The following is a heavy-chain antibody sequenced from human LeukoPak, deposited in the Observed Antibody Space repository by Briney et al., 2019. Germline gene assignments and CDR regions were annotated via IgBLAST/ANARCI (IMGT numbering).Heavy chain of an antibody. D-gene: IGHD6-6*01. V-gene: IGHV4-34*01. J-gene: IGHJ4*02. Sequence: SETLSLTCAVYGGSFSGYYWSWIRKPPGKGLEWIGEINHSGSTNYNPSLKSRVTISVDTSKNQFSLKLSSVTAADTAVYYCARGRGGSIAALLPNYWGQGTLVTVSS. CDR2: INHSGST. CDR1: GGSFSGYY. CDR3: ARGRGGSIAALLPNY.